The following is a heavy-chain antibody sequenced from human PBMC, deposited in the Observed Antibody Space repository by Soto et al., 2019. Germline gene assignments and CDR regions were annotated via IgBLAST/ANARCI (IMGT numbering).Heavy chain of an antibody. CDR2: IYYSGST. J-gene: IGHJ4*02. CDR1: GGSISSYY. V-gene: IGHV4-59*08. D-gene: IGHD4-17*01. Sequence: SETLSLTCTVSGGSISSYYWSWIRQPPGKGLEWLGYIYYSGSTNYNPSLKSRVTISVDTSKNQFSLKLGSVTAADTAVYYCARLGQYGDAPDYWGQGTLVTVSS. CDR3: ARLGQYGDAPDY.